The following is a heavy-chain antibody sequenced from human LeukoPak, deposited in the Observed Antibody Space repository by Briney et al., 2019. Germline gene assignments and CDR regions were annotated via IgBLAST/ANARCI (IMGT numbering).Heavy chain of an antibody. CDR2: IYYSGST. V-gene: IGHV4-39*01. CDR1: GDSTSNINYY. CDR3: ASQRNDYYDSSGHDY. D-gene: IGHD3-22*01. Sequence: SETLSLTCTVSGDSTSNINYYWGWIRQPPGKGLEWIWSIYYSGSTYDNPSLKSRVPISVHTSKTQFSLKLSSVPAADTAVYYCASQRNDYYDSSGHDYWGQGPLVTVSS. J-gene: IGHJ4*02.